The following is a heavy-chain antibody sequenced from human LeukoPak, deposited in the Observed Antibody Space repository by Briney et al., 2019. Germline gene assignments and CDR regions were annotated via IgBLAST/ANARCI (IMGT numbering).Heavy chain of an antibody. D-gene: IGHD3-10*01. CDR2: ISSSGSTI. J-gene: IGHJ4*02. V-gene: IGHV3-11*01. CDR3: ARVVRFGELLPDY. Sequence: PGGSLRLSCAASGFTFSDYYMSWIRQAPGKGLEWVSYISSSGSTIYYADSVKGRFTISRDNAKNSLYLQMNSLRAEDTAVYYCARVVRFGELLPDYWGQGTLVTVSS. CDR1: GFTFSDYY.